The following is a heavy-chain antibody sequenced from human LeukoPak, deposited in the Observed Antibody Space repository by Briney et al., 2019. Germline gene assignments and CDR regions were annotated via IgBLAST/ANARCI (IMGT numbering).Heavy chain of an antibody. CDR1: GFTFSTYS. CDR2: IDTTTSYI. Sequence: DPGGSLRLSCAASGFTFSTYSMNWVRQAPGKGLEWVSFIDTTTSYIYYGDSVKGRFTISRDNAKNSLYLQMNGLRAEDTAVYYCARDGSFWRGYPYYFDYWGQGTLVTVSS. CDR3: ARDGSFWRGYPYYFDY. V-gene: IGHV3-21*01. D-gene: IGHD3-3*01. J-gene: IGHJ4*02.